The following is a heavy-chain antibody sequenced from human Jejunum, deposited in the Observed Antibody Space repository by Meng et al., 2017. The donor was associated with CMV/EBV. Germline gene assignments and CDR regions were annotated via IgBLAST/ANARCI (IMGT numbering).Heavy chain of an antibody. CDR2: ISGSGGST. J-gene: IGHJ4*02. Sequence: SGFTFSSNALCWVRQAPGKGLGWVSAISGSGGSTYYADSVTGRFTISRDDSKNTLYLQMNSLRAEDTAIYYCAKHQDGSGSYYNYWGQGMMVTVSS. CDR3: AKHQDGSGSYYNY. D-gene: IGHD3-10*01. V-gene: IGHV3-23*01. CDR1: GFTFSSNA.